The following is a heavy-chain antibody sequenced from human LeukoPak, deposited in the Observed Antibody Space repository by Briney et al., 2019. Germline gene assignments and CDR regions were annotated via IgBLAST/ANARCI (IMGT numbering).Heavy chain of an antibody. D-gene: IGHD4/OR15-4a*01. CDR3: ASLTRNWFDP. Sequence: SETLSLTCAVYGGSFSGYYWSWIRQPPGKGLEWIGEINHSGSTNYNPSLKSRVTISVDTSKNQFSLKLSSVTAADTAVYYCASLTRNWFDPWGQGTLVTVSS. J-gene: IGHJ5*02. V-gene: IGHV4-34*01. CDR1: GGSFSGYY. CDR2: INHSGST.